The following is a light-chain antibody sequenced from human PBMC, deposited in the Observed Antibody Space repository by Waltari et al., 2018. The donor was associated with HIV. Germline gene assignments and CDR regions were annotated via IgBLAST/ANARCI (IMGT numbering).Light chain of an antibody. CDR1: QNINNY. CDR3: QQSYSTPRT. V-gene: IGKV1-39*01. Sequence: DIQMTQSPSSLSASVGDRVTITCRASQNINNYLNWYQQKPGKAPKLLIYAASSLQSGVPSRFSGSGSGTDFTLTISSLQPEEFVTYYCQQSYSTPRTFGQGTKVEIE. CDR2: AAS. J-gene: IGKJ1*01.